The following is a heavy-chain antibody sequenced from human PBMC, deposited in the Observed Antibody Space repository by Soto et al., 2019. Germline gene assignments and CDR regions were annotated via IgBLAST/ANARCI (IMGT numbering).Heavy chain of an antibody. D-gene: IGHD3-16*01. V-gene: IGHV4-59*01. CDR3: AREGGKDGYYYYGMDV. CDR1: GGSISSYY. J-gene: IGHJ6*02. Sequence: SETLSLTCTVSGGSISSYYWSWIRQPPGKGLEWIGYIYYSGSTNYNPSLKSRVTIPVDTSKNQFSLKLSSVTAADTAVYYCAREGGKDGYYYYGMDVWGQGTTVTVSS. CDR2: IYYSGST.